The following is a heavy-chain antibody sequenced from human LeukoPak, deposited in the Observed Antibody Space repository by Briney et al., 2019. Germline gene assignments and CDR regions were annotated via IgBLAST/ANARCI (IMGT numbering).Heavy chain of an antibody. CDR1: GFTFDDYA. Sequence: GGSLRLSCAASGFTFDDYAMHWVRQAPGKGPEWVSGISYNSGSVGYADSVKGRFTISRDNAKNTLYLQMNSLRAEDTAVYYCARSYGGNLYYFDYWGQGTLVTVSS. D-gene: IGHD4-23*01. J-gene: IGHJ4*02. V-gene: IGHV3-9*01. CDR2: ISYNSGSV. CDR3: ARSYGGNLYYFDY.